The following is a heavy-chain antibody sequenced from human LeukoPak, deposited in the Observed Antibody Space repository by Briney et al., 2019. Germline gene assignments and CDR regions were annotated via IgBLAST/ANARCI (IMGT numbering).Heavy chain of an antibody. D-gene: IGHD6-13*01. J-gene: IGHJ1*01. Sequence: SETLSLTCAVYGGSFSGYYWSWIRQPPGKRLEWIGEINHSGSTNYNPSLKSRVTISVDTSKNQFSLKLSSVTAADTAVYYCARGHWQGGIAAAARTRYFQHWGQGTLVTVSS. CDR1: GGSFSGYY. CDR2: INHSGST. CDR3: ARGHWQGGIAAAARTRYFQH. V-gene: IGHV4-34*01.